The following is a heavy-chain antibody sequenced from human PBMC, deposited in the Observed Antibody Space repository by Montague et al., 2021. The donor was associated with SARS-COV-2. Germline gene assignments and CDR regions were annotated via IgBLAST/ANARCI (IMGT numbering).Heavy chain of an antibody. D-gene: IGHD3-9*01. Sequence: SETLSLTCAVSRVSFSNYYSTWIRQSPGKGLEWIGEINQGGAPNYTPSLKSRVTISLDTSKTQISLKLNSVTVADTAVFFCARGRPVQGSFRHFDSFSSGALDIWAQGSLVIVSS. CDR2: INQGGAP. CDR3: ARGRPVQGSFRHFDSFSSGALDI. J-gene: IGHJ3*02. CDR1: RVSFSNYY. V-gene: IGHV4-34*01.